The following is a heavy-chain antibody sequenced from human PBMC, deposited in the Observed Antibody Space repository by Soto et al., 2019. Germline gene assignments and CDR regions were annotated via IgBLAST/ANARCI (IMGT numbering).Heavy chain of an antibody. V-gene: IGHV1-18*01. Sequence: QVQLVQSGDEVKQPGASVKVSCKASGYTFTNYGISWVRQAPGQGLEWMGWISPYNGNTKYPQKLQGRVTMTTDTSTRTSYMELRSLRSDDTAVYFCARDGDRCTSTRCSPWPDTHFDLWGRGTLVTVSS. CDR2: ISPYNGNT. D-gene: IGHD2-2*01. J-gene: IGHJ2*01. CDR3: ARDGDRCTSTRCSPWPDTHFDL. CDR1: GYTFTNYG.